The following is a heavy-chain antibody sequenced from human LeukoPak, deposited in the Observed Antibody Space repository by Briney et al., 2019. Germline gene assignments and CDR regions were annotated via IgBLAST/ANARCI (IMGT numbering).Heavy chain of an antibody. Sequence: SETLSLTCTVSGGSISSSSYYWGWIRQPPGKGLEWIGSIYYSGSTYYNPSLKSRVTISVDTSKNQFSLKLSSVTAADTAVYYCARVVSSGWSYDAFDIWGQGTMVTVSS. CDR1: GGSISSSSYY. D-gene: IGHD6-19*01. V-gene: IGHV4-39*07. CDR2: IYYSGST. CDR3: ARVVSSGWSYDAFDI. J-gene: IGHJ3*02.